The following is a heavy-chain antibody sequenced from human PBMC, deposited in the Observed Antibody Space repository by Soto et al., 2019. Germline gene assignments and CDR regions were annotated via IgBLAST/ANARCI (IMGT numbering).Heavy chain of an antibody. Sequence: GGSLRLSCAAAGFTFSSHAMSWVRQAPGKGLEWVSAISGSGGSTYYADSVKDRFTISRDNSKKTLYLQMNSLRAEDTAVYSCANMGAYCGGDCYSWWGQGTLVTVSS. CDR3: ANMGAYCGGDCYSW. CDR2: ISGSGGST. CDR1: GFTFSSHA. V-gene: IGHV3-23*01. D-gene: IGHD2-21*02. J-gene: IGHJ4*02.